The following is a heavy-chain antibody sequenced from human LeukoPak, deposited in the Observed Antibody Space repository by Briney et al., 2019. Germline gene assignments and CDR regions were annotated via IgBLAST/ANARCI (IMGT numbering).Heavy chain of an antibody. V-gene: IGHV6-1*01. D-gene: IGHD3-10*02. J-gene: IGHJ5*01. CDR3: AREQLWSGPNRFDS. Sequence: SQTLSLTCGISGDSVSSKSGGWNWIRQSPSRGLEWLGRTYYTSKWYNEYAVSMKSRVTINSDTSKNQLSLHLDSVTPEDTAVYYCAREQLWSGPNRFDSWGQGTLVTVSS. CDR2: TYYTSKWYN. CDR1: GDSVSSKSGG.